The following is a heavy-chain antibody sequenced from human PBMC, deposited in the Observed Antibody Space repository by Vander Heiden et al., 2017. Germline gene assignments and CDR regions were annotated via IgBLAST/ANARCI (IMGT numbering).Heavy chain of an antibody. CDR1: GFTFSSYS. J-gene: IGHJ4*02. CDR3: AREFGYYDSSGYFGYFDY. D-gene: IGHD3-22*01. CDR2: ISSSSSYI. Sequence: EVQLVESGGGLVKPGGSLRLSCAASGFTFSSYSMNWVRQAPGKVLEWVSSISSSSSYIYYADSVKGRFTISRDNAKNSLYLQMNSLRAEDTAVYYCAREFGYYDSSGYFGYFDYWGQGTLVTVSS. V-gene: IGHV3-21*01.